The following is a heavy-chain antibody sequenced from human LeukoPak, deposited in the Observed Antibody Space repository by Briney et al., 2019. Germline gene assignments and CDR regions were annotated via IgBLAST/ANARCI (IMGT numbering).Heavy chain of an antibody. CDR1: GGTFSSYA. V-gene: IGHV1-69*06. CDR2: IIPIFGTA. J-gene: IGHJ6*03. D-gene: IGHD5-24*01. CDR3: ARVSRDGYNFHYYYMDV. Sequence: GASVKVSCKASGGTFSSYAISWVRQAPGQGLECMGGIIPIFGTANYAQKFQGRVTITADKSTSTAYMELSSLRSEDTAVYYCARVSRDGYNFHYYYMDVWGKGTTVTVSS.